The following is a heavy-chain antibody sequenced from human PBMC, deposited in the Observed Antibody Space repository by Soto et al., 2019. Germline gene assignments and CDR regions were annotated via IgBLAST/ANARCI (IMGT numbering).Heavy chain of an antibody. J-gene: IGHJ4*02. CDR1: GASTVSHYH. CDR2: IFNSGTT. V-gene: IGHV4-31*02. D-gene: IGHD1-26*01. CDR3: ALALGPTTGLDY. Sequence: QVQLQESGPGLVKPSQTLSLTCSVSGASTVSHYHWTWIRQPPGKGLEWMGYIFNSGTTFYNPSLPSRLSISMDTSGNHFSLELRSVTAADTAVYDCALALGPTTGLDYWGQGTMVTVAS.